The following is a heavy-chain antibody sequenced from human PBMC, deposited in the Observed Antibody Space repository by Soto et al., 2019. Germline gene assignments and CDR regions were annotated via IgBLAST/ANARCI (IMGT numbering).Heavy chain of an antibody. CDR3: ARSPWNYEYGMDV. V-gene: IGHV3-74*01. CDR2: INSDGSST. D-gene: IGHD1-1*01. J-gene: IGHJ6*02. CDR1: GFTFSSYW. Sequence: PVEYLRLSCAASGFTFSSYWMHWVRQAPGKGLVWVSRINSDGSSTSYADSVKGRFTISRDNAKNTLYLQMNSLRAEDTAVYYCARSPWNYEYGMDVWGQGTTVTVSS.